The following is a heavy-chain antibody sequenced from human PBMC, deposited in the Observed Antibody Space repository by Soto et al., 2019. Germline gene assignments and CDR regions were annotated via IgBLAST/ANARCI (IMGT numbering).Heavy chain of an antibody. V-gene: IGHV1-69*01. CDR2: IIPVFGTA. CDR3: ARETPSAAAAYYYYGLDV. Sequence: QVQLVQSGAEVKKAGSSVKVSCKASGGTFSSYFINWVRQAPGQGLEWVGGIIPVFGTATYAEKFQGRVTITADESTSTAYMELSSLRSDDTAVYYCARETPSAAAAYYYYGLDVWGQGTTFTVPS. D-gene: IGHD6-13*01. J-gene: IGHJ6*02. CDR1: GGTFSSYF.